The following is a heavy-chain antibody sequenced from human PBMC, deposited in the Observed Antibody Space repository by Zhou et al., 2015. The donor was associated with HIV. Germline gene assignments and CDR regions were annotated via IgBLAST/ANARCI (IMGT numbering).Heavy chain of an antibody. CDR3: ARDTTSYYYDSSGYGVY. J-gene: IGHJ4*02. Sequence: QVQLVQSGAEVKKPGASVKVSCKASGYTFTSYYMHWVRQAPGQGLEWMGIINPSGGSTSYAQKFQGRVTMTRDTSTSTVYMELSSLRSEDTAVYYCARDTTSYYYDSSGYGVYWGQGTLVTVSS. CDR1: GYTFTSYY. D-gene: IGHD3-22*01. CDR2: INPSGGST. V-gene: IGHV1-46*01.